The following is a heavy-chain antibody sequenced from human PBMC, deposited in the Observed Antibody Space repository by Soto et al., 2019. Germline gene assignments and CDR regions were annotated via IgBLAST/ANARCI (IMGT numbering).Heavy chain of an antibody. V-gene: IGHV3-21*01. J-gene: IGHJ6*02. CDR1: GFTFSSYS. D-gene: IGHD2-2*01. Sequence: PGGSLRLSCAASGFTFSSYSMNWVRQAPGKGLEWVSSISSSSSYIYYADSVKGRFTISRDNAKNSLYLQMNSLRAEDTAVYYCAREGSTSRYGSGMDVWGQGTTVTVS. CDR2: ISSSSSYI. CDR3: AREGSTSRYGSGMDV.